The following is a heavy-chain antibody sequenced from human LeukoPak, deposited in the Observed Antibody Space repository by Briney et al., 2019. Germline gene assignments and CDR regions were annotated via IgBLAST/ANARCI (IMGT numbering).Heavy chain of an antibody. CDR2: IYYSGST. CDR1: GGSISSYY. V-gene: IGHV4-59*12. CDR3: ARVPAAMFDY. J-gene: IGHJ4*02. D-gene: IGHD2-2*01. Sequence: SETLSLTCTVSGGSISSYYWSWIRQPPGKGLEWIGYIYYSGSTNYNPSLKSRVTILVDTSKNQFSLKLSSVTAADTAVYYCARVPAAMFDYWGQGTLVTVSS.